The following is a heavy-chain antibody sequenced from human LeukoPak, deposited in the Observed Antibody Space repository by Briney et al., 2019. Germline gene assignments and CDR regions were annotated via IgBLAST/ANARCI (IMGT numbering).Heavy chain of an antibody. CDR1: GFTFSSYS. D-gene: IGHD1-26*01. CDR2: ISSSSSYI. J-gene: IGHJ4*02. V-gene: IGHV3-21*01. Sequence: GGSLRLSCAASGFTFSSYSMNWVRQAPGKGLEWVSSISSSSSYIYYADSVKGRFTISRDNAKNSLYLQMNSLRAEDTAVYYCARDSPTGATGDYWGQGTLVTVSS. CDR3: ARDSPTGATGDY.